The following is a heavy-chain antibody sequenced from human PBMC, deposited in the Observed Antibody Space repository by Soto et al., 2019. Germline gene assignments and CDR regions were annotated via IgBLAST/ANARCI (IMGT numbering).Heavy chain of an antibody. D-gene: IGHD3-9*01. CDR3: ARQGLRYFDWSITSFDY. CDR2: ISAYNGNT. V-gene: IGHV1-18*01. CDR1: GYTFTSYG. J-gene: IGHJ4*02. Sequence: QVQLVQSGAEVKKPGASVKVSCKASGYTFTSYGISWVRQAPGQGLEWMGWISAYNGNTNYAQKLQGRVTMTTDTPTSTAYMELRSLRSDATAVYYCARQGLRYFDWSITSFDYWGQGTLVTVSS.